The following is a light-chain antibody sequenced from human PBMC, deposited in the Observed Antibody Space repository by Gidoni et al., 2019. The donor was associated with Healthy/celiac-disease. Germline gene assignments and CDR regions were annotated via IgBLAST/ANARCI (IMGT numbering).Light chain of an antibody. CDR2: DAA. CDR3: QQRSNWPPLT. Sequence: EIVLTHSPATLSLSPGERATLSCRASQCVSSYLAWYQQKPGQAPRLLIYDAAIMATGIPDRFSGSGSGTDFTLTISSLEPEDFAVYYCQQRSNWPPLTCGGGTKVEIK. J-gene: IGKJ4*01. V-gene: IGKV3-11*01. CDR1: QCVSSY.